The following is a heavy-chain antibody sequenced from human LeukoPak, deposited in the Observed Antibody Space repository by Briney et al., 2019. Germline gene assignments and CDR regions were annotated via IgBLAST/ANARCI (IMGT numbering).Heavy chain of an antibody. D-gene: IGHD2-2*01. CDR1: GGSFSGYY. Sequence: SETLSLTCAVYGGSFSGYYWSWIRQPPGKGLEWIGEINHSGSTNYNPSLKSRGTISVYTSKNQFSLKLSSVTAADTAVYYCARGLRGDIVVVPAAMNTSFWFDPWGQGTLVTVSS. J-gene: IGHJ5*02. V-gene: IGHV4-34*01. CDR3: ARGLRGDIVVVPAAMNTSFWFDP. CDR2: INHSGST.